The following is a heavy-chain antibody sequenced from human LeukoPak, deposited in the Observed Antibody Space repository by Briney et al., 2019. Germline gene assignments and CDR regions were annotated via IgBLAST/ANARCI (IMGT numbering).Heavy chain of an antibody. CDR2: IKQDGSER. J-gene: IGHJ6*02. D-gene: IGHD3-9*01. Sequence: GGSLRLSCAASGFIFSNYWMSWVRQAPGKGLEWVANIKQDGSERYYVDSVEGRFTISRDNAKNSLYLQMNSLRAEDTAVYYCAREVIIFPDYYYYGMDVWGQGTTVTVSS. CDR1: GFIFSNYW. CDR3: AREVIIFPDYYYYGMDV. V-gene: IGHV3-7*03.